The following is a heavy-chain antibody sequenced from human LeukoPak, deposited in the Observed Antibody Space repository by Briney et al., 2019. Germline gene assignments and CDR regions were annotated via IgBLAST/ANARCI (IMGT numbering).Heavy chain of an antibody. Sequence: RTGGSLRLSCAAPGFTFSSYAMSWVRQAPGKGLEWVSAISGSGGSTYYADSVKGRFTISRDNSKKTLYLQMNSLRAEDMAVYYCAKDKTHDFWSGAFFDYWGQGTLVTVSS. D-gene: IGHD3-3*01. J-gene: IGHJ4*02. V-gene: IGHV3-23*01. CDR2: ISGSGGST. CDR1: GFTFSSYA. CDR3: AKDKTHDFWSGAFFDY.